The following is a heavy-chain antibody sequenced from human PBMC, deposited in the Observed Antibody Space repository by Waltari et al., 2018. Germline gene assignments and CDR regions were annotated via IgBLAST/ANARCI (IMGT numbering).Heavy chain of an antibody. D-gene: IGHD3-22*01. CDR1: GGSISSSSYY. CDR3: AREEDPSYYDSSGMT. CDR2: IYYSGST. J-gene: IGHJ5*02. V-gene: IGHV4-39*07. Sequence: QLQLQESGPGLVKPSETLSLTCTVSGGSISSSSYYWGWIRQPPGKGLEWIGSIYYSGSTYYNPSLKSRVTISVDTSKNQFSLKLSSVTAADTAVYYCAREEDPSYYDSSGMTWGQGTLVTVSS.